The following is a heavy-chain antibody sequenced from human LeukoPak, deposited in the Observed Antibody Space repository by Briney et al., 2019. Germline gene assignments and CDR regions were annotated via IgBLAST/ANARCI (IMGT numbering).Heavy chain of an antibody. Sequence: GESLKISCKGSGYNFATYWIAWVRQMPGKGLEWMGIIYPADSDTRYSPSFQGQVTISADRSINTAYLQWISLKASDTAIYYCARSRGPLDHWGQGTLVTVSS. D-gene: IGHD3-10*01. CDR2: IYPADSDT. CDR1: GYNFATYW. CDR3: ARSRGPLDH. J-gene: IGHJ4*02. V-gene: IGHV5-51*01.